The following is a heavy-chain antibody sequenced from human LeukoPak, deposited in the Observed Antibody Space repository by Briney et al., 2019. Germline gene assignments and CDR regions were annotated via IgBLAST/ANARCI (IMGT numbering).Heavy chain of an antibody. D-gene: IGHD6-13*01. CDR1: GGFISSSSYY. CDR3: ASTSGRGSSSWSSLYYYYMDV. CDR2: IYYSGST. J-gene: IGHJ6*03. Sequence: SETLSLTCTVSGGFISSSSYYWGWIRQPPGKGLEWIGSIYYSGSTYYNPSLKSRVTISVDTSKNQFSLKLSSVTAADTAVYYCASTSGRGSSSWSSLYYYYMDVWGKGTTVTVSS. V-gene: IGHV4-39*07.